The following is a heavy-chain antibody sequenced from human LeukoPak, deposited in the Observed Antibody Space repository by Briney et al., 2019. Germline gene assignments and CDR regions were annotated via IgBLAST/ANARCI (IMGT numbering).Heavy chain of an antibody. CDR2: IITTVGSA. CDR1: GGTFSSYA. CDR3: ARELYCSGGSCYSSTGYYYGMDV. J-gene: IGHJ6*02. V-gene: IGHV1-69*13. Sequence: ASVKVSCKASGGTFSSYAISWVRQAPGQGLEWMGGIITTVGSANYAQKFQGRVTITADESTSTAYMELSSLRSEDTAVYYCARELYCSGGSCYSSTGYYYGMDVWGQGTTVPVSS. D-gene: IGHD2-15*01.